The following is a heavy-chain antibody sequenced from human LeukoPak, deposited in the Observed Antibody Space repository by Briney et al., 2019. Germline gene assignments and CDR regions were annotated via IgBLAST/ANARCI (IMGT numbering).Heavy chain of an antibody. CDR2: ISGSGGRT. V-gene: IGHV3-23*01. D-gene: IGHD6-13*01. CDR3: APGYSRSSYGMDV. J-gene: IGHJ6*02. Sequence: GGSRRLSCAASGFTFTDYAMNWVRQAPGKGLEWVSAISGSGGRTYYADSVKGRFTIPRDNSKNTLYLQMSSLRAEDTAVYYCAPGYSRSSYGMDVWGQGTTVTVSS. CDR1: GFTFTDYA.